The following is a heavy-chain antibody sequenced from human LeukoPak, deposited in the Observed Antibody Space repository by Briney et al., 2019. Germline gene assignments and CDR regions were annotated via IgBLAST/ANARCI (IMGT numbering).Heavy chain of an antibody. J-gene: IGHJ6*02. CDR2: IYYSGST. V-gene: IGHV4-59*01. D-gene: IGHD3-22*01. CDR1: GGSISNYY. Sequence: SETLSLTCTVSGGSISNYYWSWIRQPPGKGLEWIGYIYYSGSTNYNPSLKSRVTISVDTSKNQFSLNLTSVTAADTAMYYCARDRSPEGYYDSSHWDYYHGMDVWGQGTTVTVSS. CDR3: ARDRSPEGYYDSSHWDYYHGMDV.